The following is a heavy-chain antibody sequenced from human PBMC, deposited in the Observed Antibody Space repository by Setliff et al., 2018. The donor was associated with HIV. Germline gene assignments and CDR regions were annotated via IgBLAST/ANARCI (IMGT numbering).Heavy chain of an antibody. V-gene: IGHV3-30*02. J-gene: IGHJ4*02. CDR2: IPYDGSYK. D-gene: IGHD6-13*01. CDR1: KFTFSSYG. Sequence: LRLSCAASKFTFSSYGMHWVRQAPGKGLEWVSSIPYDGSYKYYTDSVKGRFTISRDNSKNTLYLQMSTLRTEDTAVYYCAKNLYSSIWSPLDYWGQGTLVTVSS. CDR3: AKNLYSSIWSPLDY.